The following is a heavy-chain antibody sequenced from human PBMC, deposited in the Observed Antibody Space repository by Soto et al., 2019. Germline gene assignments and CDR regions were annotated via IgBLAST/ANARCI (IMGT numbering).Heavy chain of an antibody. CDR3: ARQIGDPVDAFDI. D-gene: IGHD3-3*01. CDR2: IYPGDSDT. CDR1: GYRFSSYW. J-gene: IGHJ3*02. Sequence: GESLKISCKGSGYRFSSYWIGWVRQMPGKGLEWMGIIYPGDSDTRYSPSFQGQVTISADKSISTAYLQWSSLKASDTAMYYCARQIGDPVDAFDIWGQGTMVTVSS. V-gene: IGHV5-51*01.